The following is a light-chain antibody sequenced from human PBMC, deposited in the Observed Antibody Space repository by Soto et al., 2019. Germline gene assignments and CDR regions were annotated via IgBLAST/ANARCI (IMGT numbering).Light chain of an antibody. Sequence: QSALTQPPSASGSPGQSVAISCTGTRSDVGGYNYVSWYQQHPGKAPKLMIYEVNKRPSGVHDRFSGSKSGNTASLTVSGLQAEDEADYYCSSYAGSSNVFGTGTKLTVL. CDR2: EVN. CDR3: SSYAGSSNV. CDR1: RSDVGGYNY. V-gene: IGLV2-8*01. J-gene: IGLJ1*01.